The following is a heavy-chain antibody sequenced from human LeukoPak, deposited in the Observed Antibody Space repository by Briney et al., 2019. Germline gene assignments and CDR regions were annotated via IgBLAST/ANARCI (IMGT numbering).Heavy chain of an antibody. J-gene: IGHJ4*02. D-gene: IGHD1-1*01. Sequence: GRSLRLSCAASGFTFSSYWMHWVRQAPGKGLVWVSRLNTDGTYTAYADSVKGRFTISRDNAKNTLFLQMNSLRAEDTAFYYWIKDDGHDGIDYWGQGTLVTVSS. V-gene: IGHV3-74*01. CDR2: LNTDGTYT. CDR3: IKDDGHDGIDY. CDR1: GFTFSSYW.